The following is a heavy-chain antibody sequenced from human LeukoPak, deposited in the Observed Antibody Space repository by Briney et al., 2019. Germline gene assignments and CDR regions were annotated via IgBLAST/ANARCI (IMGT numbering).Heavy chain of an antibody. CDR2: IKSKTDGGTT. CDR1: GFTFSNAW. J-gene: IGHJ3*02. Sequence: GGSLRLSCAASGFTFSNAWMSWVRQAPGKGLEWVGRIKSKTDGGTTDYAAPVKGRFTISRDDSKNTLYLQMNSLKTEDIAVYYCTIVILANDAFDIWGQGTMVTVSS. D-gene: IGHD5-12*01. CDR3: TIVILANDAFDI. V-gene: IGHV3-15*01.